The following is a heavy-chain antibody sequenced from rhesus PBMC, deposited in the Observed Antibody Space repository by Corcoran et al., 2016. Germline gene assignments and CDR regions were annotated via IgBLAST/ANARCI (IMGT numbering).Heavy chain of an antibody. CDR3: ARDWGYSNYVAFDF. Sequence: QLQLQESGPGLVKPSETLSLTCAVSGGSISSNYWSWIRQPPGKGLEWTGRISGSGGSTAYNPSLKSRVTISTGTSKNQFSLKLSSVTAADTAVYYCARDWGYSNYVAFDFWGQGLRVTVSS. CDR1: GGSISSNY. V-gene: IGHV4-173*01. CDR2: ISGSGGST. J-gene: IGHJ3*01. D-gene: IGHD4-23*01.